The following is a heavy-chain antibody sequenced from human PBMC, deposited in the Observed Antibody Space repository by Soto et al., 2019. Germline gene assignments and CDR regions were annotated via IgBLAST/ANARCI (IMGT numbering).Heavy chain of an antibody. D-gene: IGHD1-1*01. Sequence: QVQLVQSGAEVKKPGASVKVSCKASGYTFSTYGFSWVRQAPGQGLEWMGWIGADNGDTNYAQNFQGRVTMTTDTSTTTSYMELRSLTSYDPAVYFCARDWKGAEGFEPWGQGTLVTVSS. V-gene: IGHV1-18*01. CDR2: IGADNGDT. CDR1: GYTFSTYG. CDR3: ARDWKGAEGFEP. J-gene: IGHJ5*02.